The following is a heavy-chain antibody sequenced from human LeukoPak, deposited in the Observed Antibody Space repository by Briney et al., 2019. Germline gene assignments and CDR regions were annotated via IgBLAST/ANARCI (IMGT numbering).Heavy chain of an antibody. Sequence: PGGSLRLSCAASGFTFSTYSMNWVRQAPGKGLEWVSYISDSSGTIYYADSVKGRFTISRDNAKNSLYLQMNSLRAEDTAVYYCASPFDYWGQGTLVTVSS. CDR3: ASPFDY. CDR2: ISDSSGTI. V-gene: IGHV3-48*01. CDR1: GFTFSTYS. J-gene: IGHJ4*02.